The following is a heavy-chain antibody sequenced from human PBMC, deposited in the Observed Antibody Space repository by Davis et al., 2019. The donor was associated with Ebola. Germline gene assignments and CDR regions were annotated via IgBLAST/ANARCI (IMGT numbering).Heavy chain of an antibody. D-gene: IGHD3-10*01. CDR1: GFPFISYA. V-gene: IGHV3-64D*06. Sequence: GGSLRLSCSASGFPFISYAIHWVRQAPGKGLEYVSAISSNGGATYYADFVKGRFTISRDNSKNTLYLQMSSLRAEDTAVYFCVKCGGPLWFGEYTNWGQGTLVTVSS. CDR3: VKCGGPLWFGEYTN. J-gene: IGHJ4*02. CDR2: ISSNGGAT.